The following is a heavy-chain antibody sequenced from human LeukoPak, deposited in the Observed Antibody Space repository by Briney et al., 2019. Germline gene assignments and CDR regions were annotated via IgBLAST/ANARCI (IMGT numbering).Heavy chain of an antibody. CDR3: ARYRVAAALWY. CDR1: GFTVSSNY. J-gene: IGHJ4*02. CDR2: IYSGGST. D-gene: IGHD2-2*01. V-gene: IGHV3-53*01. Sequence: GGSLRLSCAASGFTVSSNYMSWVRQAPGKGLEWVSVIYSGGSTYYADSVKGRFTISRDNSKNTLYLQMNSLRAEDTAVYYCARYRVAAALWYWGQGTLVTVSS.